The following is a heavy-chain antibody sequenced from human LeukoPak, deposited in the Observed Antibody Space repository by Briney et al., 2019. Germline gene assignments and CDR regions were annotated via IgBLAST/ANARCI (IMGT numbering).Heavy chain of an antibody. CDR1: GFTFSSYS. CDR3: ARMPGTIYYYDSSGYYPDY. CDR2: ISSSSSYI. V-gene: IGHV3-21*01. J-gene: IGHJ4*02. D-gene: IGHD3-22*01. Sequence: SGGSLRLSCAASGFTFSSYSMNWVRQAPGKGLEWVSSISSSSSYIYYADSVKGRFTISRDNAKNSLYLQMNILRAEDTAVYYCARMPGTIYYYDSSGYYPDYWGQGTLVTVSS.